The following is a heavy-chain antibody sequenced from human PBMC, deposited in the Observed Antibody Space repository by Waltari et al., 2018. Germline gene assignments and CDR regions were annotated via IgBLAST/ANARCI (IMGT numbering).Heavy chain of an antibody. CDR2: IWYDGSNK. Sequence: QVQLVESGGGVVQPGRSLRLSCAASGFTFSSYGMHGVRQAPGKGGGGVAVIWYDGSNKYYADSGKGRFTISRDNSKNTLYLQMNSLRAEDTAVYYCARDLHTAHPWGQGTLVTVSS. CDR3: ARDLHTAHP. D-gene: IGHD5-18*01. J-gene: IGHJ5*02. V-gene: IGHV3-33*01. CDR1: GFTFSSYG.